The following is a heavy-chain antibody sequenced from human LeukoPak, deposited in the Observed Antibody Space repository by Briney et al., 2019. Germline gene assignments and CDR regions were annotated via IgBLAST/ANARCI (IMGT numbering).Heavy chain of an antibody. CDR1: GFTFSSYS. Sequence: GGSLRLSCAASGFTFSSYSMNWVRQAPGKGLEWVSAISGSGGSTYYADSVKGRFTISRDNSKNTLYLQMNSLRAEDTAVYYCAKDYYYDSSGCKDYWGQGTLVTVSS. D-gene: IGHD3-22*01. J-gene: IGHJ4*02. CDR3: AKDYYYDSSGCKDY. CDR2: ISGSGGST. V-gene: IGHV3-23*01.